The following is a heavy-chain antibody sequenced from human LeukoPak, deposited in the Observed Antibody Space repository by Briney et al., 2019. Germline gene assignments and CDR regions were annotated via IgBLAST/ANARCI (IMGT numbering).Heavy chain of an antibody. J-gene: IGHJ6*03. CDR2: INYSRGT. Sequence: PSETLSLTFSVSTGFMNSNDWSWNRQPPGKRLQWLGVINYSRGTYYNRFLNSRVTISVVTPNTQFSLKLSTVNAADPAVYYCARHFAFSYYYRDVWGKGTTVTVSS. CDR3: ARHFAFSYYYRDV. CDR1: TGFMNSND. V-gene: IGHV4-59*08.